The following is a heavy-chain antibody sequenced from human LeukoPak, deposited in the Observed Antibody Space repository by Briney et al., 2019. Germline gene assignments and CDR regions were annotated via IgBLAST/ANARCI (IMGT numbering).Heavy chain of an antibody. CDR3: ATPITMVRGVGYWFDP. J-gene: IGHJ5*02. CDR1: GYTLTALS. D-gene: IGHD3-10*01. Sequence: ASVKVSCKVSGYTLTALSMHCVRQAPGKGLEWMGGFDPEDGETIYAQKFQGRVTMTEDTSTDTAYMELSSLRSEDTAVYYCATPITMVRGVGYWFDPWGQGTLVTVSS. V-gene: IGHV1-24*01. CDR2: FDPEDGET.